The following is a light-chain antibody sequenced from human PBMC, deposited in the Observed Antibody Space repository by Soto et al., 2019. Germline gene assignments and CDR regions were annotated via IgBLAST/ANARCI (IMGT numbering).Light chain of an antibody. J-gene: IGKJ1*01. CDR1: QSISSW. Sequence: EILMTQSHTTLSESPADRVTLSCRASQSISSWLAWYQQKPGKAPKLLIYDASSRATGVPARFSGSGSGTEFTLTISSLQPDDFATYYCQQYNSYWTFGQGTKVDIK. CDR3: QQYNSYWT. CDR2: DAS. V-gene: IGKV1-5*01.